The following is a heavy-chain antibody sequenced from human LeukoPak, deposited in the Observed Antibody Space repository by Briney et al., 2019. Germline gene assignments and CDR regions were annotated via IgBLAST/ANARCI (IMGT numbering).Heavy chain of an antibody. CDR3: AGGGEWLVPNWFDP. J-gene: IGHJ5*02. Sequence: GGSLRLSCAASGFTFDGYAMHWVRQAPGKGLEWVSLISGDGGSTYYADSVKGRFTISRDNSKNSLYLQMNSLRTEDTALYYCAGGGEWLVPNWFDPWGQGTLVTVSS. D-gene: IGHD6-19*01. V-gene: IGHV3-43*02. CDR1: GFTFDGYA. CDR2: ISGDGGST.